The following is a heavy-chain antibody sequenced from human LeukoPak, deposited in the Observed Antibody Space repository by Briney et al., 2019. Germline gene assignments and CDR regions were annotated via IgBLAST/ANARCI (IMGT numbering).Heavy chain of an antibody. CDR2: IIPNLGTT. Sequence: SVKVSCKASGGTSNSHAISWVRQAPGQGLEWMGRIIPNLGTTNRAQNFQDRVTLTADKSTNTAYMELTSLTSDDTAVYYCATTNDGGGYQWGDFFNFWGQGTLVTVSS. V-gene: IGHV1-69*04. D-gene: IGHD3-22*01. J-gene: IGHJ4*02. CDR1: GGTSNSHA. CDR3: ATTNDGGGYQWGDFFNF.